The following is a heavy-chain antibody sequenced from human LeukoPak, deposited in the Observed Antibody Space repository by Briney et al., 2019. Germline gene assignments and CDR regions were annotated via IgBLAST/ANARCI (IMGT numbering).Heavy chain of an antibody. V-gene: IGHV4-34*01. J-gene: IGHJ4*01. CDR3: ASLLNVAGYSGYDSDY. Sequence: SETLSLTCAVYGGSFSGYYWSWIRQPPGKGLEWIGEINHSGSTNYNPSLKSRVTISVDTSKSQFSLKLNSLTAADTAVYYCASLLNVAGYSGYDSDYWGHRTLVTVSS. CDR2: INHSGST. CDR1: GGSFSGYY. D-gene: IGHD5-12*01.